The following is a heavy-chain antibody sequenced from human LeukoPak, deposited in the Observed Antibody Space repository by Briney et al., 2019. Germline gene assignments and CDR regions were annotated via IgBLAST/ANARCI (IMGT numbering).Heavy chain of an antibody. CDR3: ARGQTYSSGWYGRPEELDY. D-gene: IGHD6-19*01. CDR1: RYTLSSYV. Sequence: ASVNASRKASRYTLSSYVLSSVARSARHQVEGLGGISAYNGNKSYAQKLQGRVTMTTDTYTSTAYMELRSLRSDDTAVYYCARGQTYSSGWYGRPEELDYWGQGTLVTVSS. J-gene: IGHJ4*02. CDR2: ISAYNGNK. V-gene: IGHV1-18*01.